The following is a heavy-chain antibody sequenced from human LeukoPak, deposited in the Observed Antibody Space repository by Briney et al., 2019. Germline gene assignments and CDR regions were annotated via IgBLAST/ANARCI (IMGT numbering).Heavy chain of an antibody. J-gene: IGHJ4*02. Sequence: PETLSLTCSVSGGSIRSSSYYWGWIRQPPGKGLEWIGSIYYSGSTYYNPSLKSRVTISVDTSKNQFSLKLSSVTAADTAVYYCARVYGDYMYYFDYWGQGTLVTVSS. V-gene: IGHV4-39*01. CDR1: GGSIRSSSYY. CDR2: IYYSGST. CDR3: ARVYGDYMYYFDY. D-gene: IGHD4-17*01.